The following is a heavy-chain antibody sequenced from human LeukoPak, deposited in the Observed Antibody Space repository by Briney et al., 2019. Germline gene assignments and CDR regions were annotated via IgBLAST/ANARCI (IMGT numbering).Heavy chain of an antibody. CDR1: GYSLGKNYY. CDR3: ARYDSRGSASTKFDY. Sequence: SETLSLTCAVPGYSLGKNYYWGWIRQSPGKGLEWIGRIYGRASTSYNPSLMNRVTMSVDTSKNHFPLQLTSVTAADTAVYYCARYDSRGSASTKFDYWGPGIQVTVSS. D-gene: IGHD3-3*01. CDR2: IYGRAST. V-gene: IGHV4-38-2*01. J-gene: IGHJ4*02.